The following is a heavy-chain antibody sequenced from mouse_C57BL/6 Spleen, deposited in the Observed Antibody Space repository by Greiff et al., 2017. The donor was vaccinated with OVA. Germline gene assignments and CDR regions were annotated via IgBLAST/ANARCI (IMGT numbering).Heavy chain of an antibody. J-gene: IGHJ2*01. D-gene: IGHD2-3*01. CDR1: GYSITSGYY. CDR2: ISYDGSN. V-gene: IGHV3-6*01. CDR3: ARGDGYYDDYFDY. Sequence: EVQVVESGPGLVKPSQSLSLTCSVTGYSITSGYYWNWIRQFPGNKLEWMGYISYDGSNNYNPSLKNRISITRDTSKNQFFLKLNSVTTEDTATYYCARGDGYYDDYFDYWGQGTTLTVSS.